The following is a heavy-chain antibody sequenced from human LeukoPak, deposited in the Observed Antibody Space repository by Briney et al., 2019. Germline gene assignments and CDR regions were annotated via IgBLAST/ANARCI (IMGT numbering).Heavy chain of an antibody. CDR1: GYTFTGYY. CDR2: INPNSGGT. CDR3: ARDRLLGWSGYYRDY. V-gene: IGHV1-2*02. J-gene: IGHJ4*02. D-gene: IGHD3-3*01. Sequence: ASVKVSCKASGYTFTGYYMHWVRQAPGQGLEWMGWINPNSGGTNYAQKFQGRVTMTRDTSISTAYMELSRLRSDDTAVYYCARDRLLGWSGYYRDYWGQGTVVTVSS.